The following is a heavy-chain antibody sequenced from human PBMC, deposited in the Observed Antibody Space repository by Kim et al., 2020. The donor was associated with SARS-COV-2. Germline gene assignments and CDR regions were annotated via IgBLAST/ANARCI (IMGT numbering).Heavy chain of an antibody. V-gene: IGHV5-10-1*01. Sequence: GPSIKGHVTISADKSISTAYLQWSSLKASDTAMYYCARHHSSSWYGGDYWGQGTLVTVSS. J-gene: IGHJ4*02. D-gene: IGHD6-13*01. CDR3: ARHHSSSWYGGDY.